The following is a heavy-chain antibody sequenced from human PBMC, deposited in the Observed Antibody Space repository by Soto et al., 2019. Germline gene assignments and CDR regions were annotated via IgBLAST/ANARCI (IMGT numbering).Heavy chain of an antibody. CDR1: GGSFNAYY. Sequence: SETQCLPYTVSGGSFNAYYGRCIRQPPGKGLEYIGFISYSGTTNYNPSLKSRLTMSVDTSRNQFSLKLVSVTAADTAVYYCASLSHWKFDPWGLGTLVTVSS. D-gene: IGHD1-1*01. V-gene: IGHV4-59*08. J-gene: IGHJ5*02. CDR3: ASLSHWKFDP. CDR2: ISYSGTT.